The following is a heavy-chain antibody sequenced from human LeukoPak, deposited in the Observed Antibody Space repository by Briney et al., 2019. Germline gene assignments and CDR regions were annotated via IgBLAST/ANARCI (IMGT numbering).Heavy chain of an antibody. D-gene: IGHD4-17*01. CDR2: TYYRSKWFD. CDR1: GDCVSSNSAA. V-gene: IGHV6-1*01. Sequence: SQTLSPTCAISGDCVSSNSAAWNWIRHSRSRGLEWLGMTYYRSKWFDDYAVSVKSRITINPDTSKNQISLQLNSVTPEDTAVYYCARVGSVTMFVGWYFYLWGRGTLVTVSS. J-gene: IGHJ2*01. CDR3: ARVGSVTMFVGWYFYL.